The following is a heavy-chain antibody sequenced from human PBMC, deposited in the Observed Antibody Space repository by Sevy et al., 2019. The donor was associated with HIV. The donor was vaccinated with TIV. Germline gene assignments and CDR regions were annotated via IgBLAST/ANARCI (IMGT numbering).Heavy chain of an antibody. Sequence: GGSLRLSCAASGFSFTSTWMAWVRQAPGKGLEWLANIREDGGLKNYADSVKGRFTISRGNAKNSLYLQMDSLSPEDTAVYYCARDPGYSSLDIWGQGTMVTVSS. CDR3: ARDPGYSSLDI. J-gene: IGHJ3*02. V-gene: IGHV3-7*01. D-gene: IGHD6-13*01. CDR2: IREDGGLK. CDR1: GFSFTSTW.